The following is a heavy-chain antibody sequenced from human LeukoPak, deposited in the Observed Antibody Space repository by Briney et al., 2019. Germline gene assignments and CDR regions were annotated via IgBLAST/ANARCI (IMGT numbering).Heavy chain of an antibody. J-gene: IGHJ4*02. CDR2: INHSGST. CDR1: GGSFSGYS. V-gene: IGHV4-34*01. CDR3: ARTDGTSGIYFDY. D-gene: IGHD3/OR15-3a*01. Sequence: SETLSLTCAVYGGSFSGYSWSWIRQPPGKGLEWIGEINHSGSTNYNPSLKSRVTISADTSKNQLSLKLSSVTAADTAVYYCARTDGTSGIYFDYWGQGTLVTVSS.